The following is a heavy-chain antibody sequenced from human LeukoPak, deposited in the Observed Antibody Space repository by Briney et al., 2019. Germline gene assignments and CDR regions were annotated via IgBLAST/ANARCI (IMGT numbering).Heavy chain of an antibody. CDR2: IYYSGST. CDR1: GGSISSYY. J-gene: IGHJ5*02. D-gene: IGHD2-15*01. CDR3: ARDPRYCSGGSCYSEVGWFDP. Sequence: SETLSLTCTVSGGSISSYYWSWIRQPPGKGLEWIGYIYYSGSTNYNPSLKSRVTISVDTPKNQFSLKLSSVTAADTAVYYCARDPRYCSGGSCYSEVGWFDPWGQGTLVTVSS. V-gene: IGHV4-59*01.